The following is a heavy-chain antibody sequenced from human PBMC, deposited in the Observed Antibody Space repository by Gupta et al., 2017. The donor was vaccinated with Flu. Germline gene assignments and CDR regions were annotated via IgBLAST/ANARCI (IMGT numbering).Heavy chain of an antibody. CDR1: GFKFSPYV. Sequence: VQLVASGGGLVQPGGSLRLSCAASGFKFSPYVMTWVRQAPGKGLEHVSVISDNGGSTYYSSSVKGRFTISRDNSKDTLYLQMGSLRPEDXAXYYCARXRFGYCSGGDCKLHYLDVWGKGITVTVSS. D-gene: IGHD2-15*01. CDR2: ISDNGGST. CDR3: ARXRFGYCSGGDCKLHYLDV. J-gene: IGHJ6*03. V-gene: IGHV3-64*01.